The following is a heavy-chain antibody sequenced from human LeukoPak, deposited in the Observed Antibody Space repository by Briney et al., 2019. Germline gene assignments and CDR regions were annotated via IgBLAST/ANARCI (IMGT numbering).Heavy chain of an antibody. D-gene: IGHD3-10*01. CDR2: INPNSGGT. CDR3: ARDLYGSGSYYTDDY. CDR1: GYTFTGYY. Sequence: GASVKVSCKASGYTFTGYYMHWVRQAPGQGLEGMGWINPNSGGTNYAQKFQGRVTMTRDTSISTAYMELSRLRSDDTAVYYCARDLYGSGSYYTDDYWGQGTLVTVSS. J-gene: IGHJ4*02. V-gene: IGHV1-2*02.